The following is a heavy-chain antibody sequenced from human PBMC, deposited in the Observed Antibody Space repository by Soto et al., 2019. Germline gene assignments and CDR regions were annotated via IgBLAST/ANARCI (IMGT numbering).Heavy chain of an antibody. D-gene: IGHD3-10*01. Sequence: QVQLQQWGAGLLKPSETLSLTCAVSGGSLGGFHWSWIRQPPGKGLEWIGEISRSGSTNYGPSIKSRVTMSMDTSRNQVSLNLSSVTDADTAVYYCARGRTAALIETRLFRVLFDLWGHGNLVTVSS. CDR2: ISRSGST. CDR1: GGSLGGFH. J-gene: IGHJ4*01. V-gene: IGHV4-34*01. CDR3: ARGRTAALIETRLFRVLFDL.